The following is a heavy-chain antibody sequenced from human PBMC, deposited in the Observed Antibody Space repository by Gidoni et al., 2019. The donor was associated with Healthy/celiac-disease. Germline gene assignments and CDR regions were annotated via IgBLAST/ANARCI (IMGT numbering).Heavy chain of an antibody. CDR3: ARGFFGVVPGPFDY. J-gene: IGHJ4*02. CDR2: IIPIFGTA. CDR1: GGTFSRYA. Sequence: QVQLVQSGAEVKKPGSSVKVSCQASGGTFSRYALSWVRQAPGQGLEWRGGIIPIFGTANYAQKFQGRVTITADKSTSTAYMELSSLRSEDTAVYYCARGFFGVVPGPFDYWGQGTLVTVSS. D-gene: IGHD3-3*01. V-gene: IGHV1-69*06.